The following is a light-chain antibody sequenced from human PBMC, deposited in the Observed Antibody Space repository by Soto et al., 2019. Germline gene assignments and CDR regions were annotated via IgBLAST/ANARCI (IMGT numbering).Light chain of an antibody. J-gene: IGKJ4*01. CDR1: QSVYSSY. CDR3: QQYGSSPLT. CDR2: GAS. Sequence: EIVFTQSPGTLSLSPGERATLSCRASQSVYSSYLAWYQQKPGQAPRLLIYGASSRATGIPDRFSGSGSGTDFNLTISRLEPEDFAVYYFQQYGSSPLTFGGGTKVEIK. V-gene: IGKV3-20*01.